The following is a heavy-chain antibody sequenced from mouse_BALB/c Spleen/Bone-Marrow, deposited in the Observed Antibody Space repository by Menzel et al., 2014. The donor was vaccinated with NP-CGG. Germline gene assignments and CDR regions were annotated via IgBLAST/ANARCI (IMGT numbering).Heavy chain of an antibody. J-gene: IGHJ3*01. CDR1: GYTFTNYW. CDR3: TRRAYGGSYGFAY. CDR2: INPSTGYT. Sequence: VHLVESGAELAKPGASVEMSCKASGYTFTNYWMHWVKQRPGQGLEWIGYINPSTGYTEYNQKFKDKATLTADKSSSTAYMQLSSLTSEDSSVFYCTRRAYGGSYGFAYWGQGTLVTVSA. D-gene: IGHD1-1*01. V-gene: IGHV1-7*01.